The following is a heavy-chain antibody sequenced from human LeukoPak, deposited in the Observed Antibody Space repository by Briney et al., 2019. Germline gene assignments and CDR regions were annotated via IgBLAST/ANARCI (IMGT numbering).Heavy chain of an antibody. V-gene: IGHV1-8*02. J-gene: IGHJ5*02. Sequence: ASVKVSCKASGGTFSSYDINWVRQATGQGLEWMGWMNPNSGNTGYAQKFQGRVTMTRNTSISTAYMELSSLRSEDTAVYYCAKSEDRVSWFDPWGQGTLVTVSS. CDR2: MNPNSGNT. D-gene: IGHD3-10*01. CDR3: AKSEDRVSWFDP. CDR1: GGTFSSYD.